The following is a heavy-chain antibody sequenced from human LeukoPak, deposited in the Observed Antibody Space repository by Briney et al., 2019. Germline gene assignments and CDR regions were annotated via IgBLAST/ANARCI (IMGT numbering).Heavy chain of an antibody. Sequence: GGSLRLSCAASGFAFSSYWMYWVRQAPGKGLEWVSVIYSGGSTYYADSVKGRFTISRDNSKNTLYLQMNSLRAEDTAVYYCARDPLGYFDLWGRGTLVTVSS. J-gene: IGHJ2*01. CDR2: IYSGGST. V-gene: IGHV3-66*01. CDR3: ARDPLGYFDL. CDR1: GFAFSSYW.